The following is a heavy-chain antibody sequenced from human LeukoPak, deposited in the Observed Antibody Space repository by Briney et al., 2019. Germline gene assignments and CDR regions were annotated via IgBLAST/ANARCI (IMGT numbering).Heavy chain of an antibody. D-gene: IGHD6-13*01. V-gene: IGHV1-69*13. Sequence: SVNVSCEASGHTFSSYAISCVPQAPGQGLEWMGEIIPIFGTANYAQKFQGRVTITADESTSTAYMELSSLRSEDTAVYYCEILAPGIAAADKLMIFDYWGQGTLVIVSS. CDR1: GHTFSSYA. J-gene: IGHJ4*02. CDR2: IIPIFGTA. CDR3: EILAPGIAAADKLMIFDY.